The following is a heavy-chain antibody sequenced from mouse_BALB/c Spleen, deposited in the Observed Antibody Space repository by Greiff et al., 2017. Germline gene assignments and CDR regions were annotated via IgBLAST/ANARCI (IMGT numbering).Heavy chain of an antibody. CDR3: ARSFYSSSGWFAY. Sequence: EVLLVESGGGLVQPGGSRKLSCAASGFTFSSFGMHWVRQAPEKGLEWVAYISSGSSSIYYADTVKGRSTITIDNTKNTLFLQITSLRSEDAAMYDCARSFYSSSGWFAYWGQGTLVTVSA. CDR1: GFTFSSFG. D-gene: IGHD1-1*01. J-gene: IGHJ3*01. CDR2: ISSGSSSI. V-gene: IGHV5-17*02.